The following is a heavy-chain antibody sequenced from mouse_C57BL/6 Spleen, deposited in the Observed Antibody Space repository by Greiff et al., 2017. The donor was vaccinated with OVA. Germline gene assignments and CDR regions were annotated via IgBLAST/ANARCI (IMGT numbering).Heavy chain of an antibody. CDR3: AREWAYSNYEDWYFDV. CDR1: GYSFTSYY. J-gene: IGHJ1*03. CDR2: IYPGSGNT. D-gene: IGHD2-5*01. Sequence: VQVVESGPELVKPGASVKISCKASGYSFTSYYIHWVKQRPGQGLEWIGWIYPGSGNTKYNEKFKGKATLTADTSSSTAYMQLSSLTSEDSAVYYCAREWAYSNYEDWYFDVWGTGTTVTVSS. V-gene: IGHV1-66*01.